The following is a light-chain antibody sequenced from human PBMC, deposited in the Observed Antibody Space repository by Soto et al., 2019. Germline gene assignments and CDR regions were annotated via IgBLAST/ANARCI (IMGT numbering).Light chain of an antibody. J-gene: IGLJ2*01. CDR2: YDT. CDR3: QVWDSTSDHVV. V-gene: IGLV3-21*04. CDR1: KIGSKS. Sequence: SYELTQPPSVSVAPGETARITCGANKIGSKSVHWNRQKPGQAPMVVIYYDTDRPSGIPERFSGSNSGNTATLTISRVEAGDEADYYCQVWDSTSDHVVFGGGTKLTVL.